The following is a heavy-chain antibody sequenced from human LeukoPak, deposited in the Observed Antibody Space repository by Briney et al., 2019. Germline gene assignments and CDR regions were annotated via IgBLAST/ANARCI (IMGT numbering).Heavy chain of an antibody. V-gene: IGHV3-33*01. CDR1: GFTFRHYG. J-gene: IGHJ4*02. CDR3: ARVTCSGGSCYVGLGIDY. D-gene: IGHD2-15*01. CDR2: IWYDGSKE. Sequence: GGSLRLSCAASGFTFRHYGMHWVRQAPGKGLEWVAIIWYDGSKEYYEDSVKGRFTISRDNSKNTLYLQMNSLRAEDTAVYYCARVTCSGGSCYVGLGIDYWGQGTLVTVSS.